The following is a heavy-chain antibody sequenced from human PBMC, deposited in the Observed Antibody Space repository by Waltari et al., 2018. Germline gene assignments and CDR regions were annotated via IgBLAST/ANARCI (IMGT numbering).Heavy chain of an antibody. V-gene: IGHV4-4*02. Sequence: QLKLQESGPVPVKPSATLSLSCAVSGDPVPTPNWWSWVRQSPQRGLEWIGQVLSTGKTNYTPSFASRVAMSLDASNTQFSLKVTSATAADTAVYYCARDRGRGLYLDAWGPGTLVTVSP. CDR3: ARDRGRGLYLDA. CDR1: GDPVPTPNW. J-gene: IGHJ5*02. D-gene: IGHD2-15*01. CDR2: VLSTGKT.